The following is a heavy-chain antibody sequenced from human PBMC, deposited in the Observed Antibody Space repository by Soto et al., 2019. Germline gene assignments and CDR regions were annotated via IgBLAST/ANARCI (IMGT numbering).Heavy chain of an antibody. CDR2: ISGRGDDT. Sequence: GGSLRLSCAASGFTFSSFALSWVRQAPGKGLEWVSAISGRGDDTDYADSVKGRFTISRDNSKNTLYLHMNSLRAEDTAVYYCARRSRYGDGSVDYWGQGTLVTDSS. V-gene: IGHV3-23*01. CDR1: GFTFSSFA. J-gene: IGHJ4*02. D-gene: IGHD4-17*01. CDR3: ARRSRYGDGSVDY.